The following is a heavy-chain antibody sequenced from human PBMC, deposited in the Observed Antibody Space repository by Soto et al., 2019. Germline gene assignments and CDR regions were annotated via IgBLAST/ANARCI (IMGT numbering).Heavy chain of an antibody. Sequence: QVQLVQSGAEVKKPGASVKVSCKASGYTFTSYGISWVRQAPGQGLEWMGWISAYNGNTNYAQKLQGRVTMTTDTSTSTAYMELRRLRSDDTAVYYCARTGLYDFWSGYYSGYGMDVWGQGTTVTVSS. CDR1: GYTFTSYG. D-gene: IGHD3-3*01. CDR2: ISAYNGNT. CDR3: ARTGLYDFWSGYYSGYGMDV. J-gene: IGHJ6*02. V-gene: IGHV1-18*04.